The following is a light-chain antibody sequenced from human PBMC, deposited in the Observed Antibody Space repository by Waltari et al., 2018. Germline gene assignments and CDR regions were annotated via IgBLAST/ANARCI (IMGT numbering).Light chain of an antibody. V-gene: IGKV4-1*01. CDR2: WAS. CDR1: QSVLYSSNNKNY. Sequence: DIVMTPSPDSLAVSLGERATINCKSSQSVLYSSNNKNYLAWYQQKPGQPPKLLIYWASTRASGVPDRFSGSGSGTDFTLTISSLQAEDVAVYYCQQSYSTPLTFGGGPRWRSN. CDR3: QQSYSTPLT. J-gene: IGKJ4*01.